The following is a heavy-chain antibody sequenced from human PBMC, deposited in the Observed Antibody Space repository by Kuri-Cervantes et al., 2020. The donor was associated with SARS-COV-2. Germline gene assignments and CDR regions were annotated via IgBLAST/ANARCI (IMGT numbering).Heavy chain of an antibody. Sequence: ESLKISCAVYGGSFSGYYWSWIRQPPGKGLEWIGEINHSGSTNYNPSLKSRVTISVDTSKNQFSLKLTSVTAADTAVYYCTRAGYDNSGYYYSFDFWGQGTLVTVSS. J-gene: IGHJ4*02. V-gene: IGHV4-34*01. D-gene: IGHD3-22*01. CDR3: TRAGYDNSGYYYSFDF. CDR1: GGSFSGYY. CDR2: INHSGST.